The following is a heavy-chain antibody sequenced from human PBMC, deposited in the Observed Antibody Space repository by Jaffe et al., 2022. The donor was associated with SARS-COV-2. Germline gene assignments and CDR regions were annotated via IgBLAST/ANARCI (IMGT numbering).Heavy chain of an antibody. V-gene: IGHV3-23*04. Sequence: EVQLVESGGGLVQPGGSLRLSCAASGFTFSSYAMSWVRQAPGKGLEWVSAISGSGGSTYYADSVKGRFTISRDNSKNTLYLQMNSLRAEDTAVYYCAKYYYDSSGYYYVAQLFDYWGQGTLVTVSS. CDR3: AKYYYDSSGYYYVAQLFDY. J-gene: IGHJ4*02. CDR1: GFTFSSYA. D-gene: IGHD3-22*01. CDR2: ISGSGGST.